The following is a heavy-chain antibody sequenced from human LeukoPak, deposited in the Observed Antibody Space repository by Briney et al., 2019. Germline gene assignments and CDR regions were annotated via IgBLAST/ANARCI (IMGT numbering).Heavy chain of an antibody. CDR2: VYHSRST. CDR1: GGSISSYY. Sequence: SETLSLTCTVSGGSISSYYWSWIRQPPGKGLELLGYVYHSRSTTYYPSLKSRVTISVDTYKTQCALKPSSVTAADTVVYYCARGRGGYLDYWGQGTLVTVSS. D-gene: IGHD2-15*01. CDR3: ARGRGGYLDY. V-gene: IGHV4-59*01. J-gene: IGHJ4*02.